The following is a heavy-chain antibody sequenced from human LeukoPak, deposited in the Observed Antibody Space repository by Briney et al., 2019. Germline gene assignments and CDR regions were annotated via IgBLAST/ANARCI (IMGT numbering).Heavy chain of an antibody. Sequence: PSETLSLTCTVSGGSISSYYWSWIRQPPGKGLEWIGYSSYSGSSNYNPSLKSRVTISIDTSKNQFSLKLSSLTAADTAIYYCARGIESYGDYGYWGQGILVTVSS. CDR2: SSYSGSS. CDR3: ARGIESYGDYGY. V-gene: IGHV4-59*01. CDR1: GGSISSYY. D-gene: IGHD4-17*01. J-gene: IGHJ4*02.